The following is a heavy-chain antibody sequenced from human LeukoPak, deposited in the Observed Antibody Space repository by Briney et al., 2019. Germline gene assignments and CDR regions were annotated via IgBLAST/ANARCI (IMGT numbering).Heavy chain of an antibody. CDR1: GYTFTDYY. CDR2: INPNDGDT. CDR3: ARANFLYCSSSTCLFDY. Sequence: ASMKVSCKASGYTFTDYYMHCVRQAPGQGFEWMGWINPNDGDTNYAQKFQGRVTMTRDTSISTAHMEVSRLRSDDTAVYYCARANFLYCSSSTCLFDYWGRGTLVTVSS. D-gene: IGHD2-2*01. V-gene: IGHV1-2*02. J-gene: IGHJ4*02.